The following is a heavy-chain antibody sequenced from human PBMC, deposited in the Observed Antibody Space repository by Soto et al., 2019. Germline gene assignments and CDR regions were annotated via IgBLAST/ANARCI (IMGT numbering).Heavy chain of an antibody. CDR2: IYYSGST. V-gene: IGHV4-59*01. Sequence: PSETLSLTCTVSDGSISSYYWSWIRQPPGKGLEWIGYIYYSGSTNYNPSLKSRVTISVDTSKNQFSLKLSSVTAADTAVYYCERGDYDILTGYYIDYWGQGTLVTVSS. CDR1: DGSISSYY. D-gene: IGHD3-9*01. J-gene: IGHJ4*02. CDR3: ERGDYDILTGYYIDY.